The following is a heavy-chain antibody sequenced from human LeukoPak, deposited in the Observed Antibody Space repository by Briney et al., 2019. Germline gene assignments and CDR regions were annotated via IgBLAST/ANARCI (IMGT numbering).Heavy chain of an antibody. Sequence: SGESLRLSCAASGFTFTTYWMSWVRQAPGKGLEWVANIKQDGNEKYYVDSVKGRFTISRDNSKNTLYLQMNSLRAEDTAVYYCARGRRQWLLSWFDPWGQGTLVTVSS. D-gene: IGHD5-12*01. CDR1: GFTFTTYW. V-gene: IGHV3-7*01. CDR2: IKQDGNEK. CDR3: ARGRRQWLLSWFDP. J-gene: IGHJ5*02.